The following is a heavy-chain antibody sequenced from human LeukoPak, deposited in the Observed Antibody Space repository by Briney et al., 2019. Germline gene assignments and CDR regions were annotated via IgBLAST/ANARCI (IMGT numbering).Heavy chain of an antibody. V-gene: IGHV1-69*01. CDR1: GGTFSSYA. CDR2: IIPIFGTA. CDR3: ARGGMYYYYMDV. D-gene: IGHD5-12*01. Sequence: SVKVSCKASGGTFSSYAISWVRQAPGQGLKWLGGIIPIFGTANYAQKFQGRVTITPDESTTTAYMELSSLGFEDTAVYYCARGGMYYYYMDVWGKGTTVTVSS. J-gene: IGHJ6*03.